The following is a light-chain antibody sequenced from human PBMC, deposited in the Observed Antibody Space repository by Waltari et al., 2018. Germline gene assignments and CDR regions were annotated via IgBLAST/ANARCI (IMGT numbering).Light chain of an antibody. CDR2: YDS. CDR3: QVWDSSSEHVI. V-gene: IGLV3-21*04. Sequence: SYVLTQPPSFSVAPGPTARITCGGTKIGSKSVHWYQQKPGQAPVLVMFYDSDRPSGIPERFSGSNSGDTATLTINRVEAGDEADYYCQVWDSSSEHVIFGGGTQLTVL. CDR1: KIGSKS. J-gene: IGLJ2*01.